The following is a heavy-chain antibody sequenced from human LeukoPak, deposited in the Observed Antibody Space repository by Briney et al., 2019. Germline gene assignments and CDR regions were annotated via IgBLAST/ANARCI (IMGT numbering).Heavy chain of an antibody. J-gene: IGHJ6*03. V-gene: IGHV3-15*01. Sequence: GGSLRLSCAASAFSFSNYNMNWVRQAPGKGLEWVGRIKSKTDGGTTEYAAPVKGRFTISRDDSKNTLYLQMNSLKTEDTAVYYCTTDFNYYYYMDVWGKGTTVTVSS. CDR3: TTDFNYYYYMDV. CDR1: AFSFSNYN. CDR2: IKSKTDGGTT.